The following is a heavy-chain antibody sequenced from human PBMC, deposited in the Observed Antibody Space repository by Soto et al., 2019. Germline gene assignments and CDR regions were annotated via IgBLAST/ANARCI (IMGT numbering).Heavy chain of an antibody. CDR3: ARLLNLDRAYGMDV. CDR1: GGSISSYS. D-gene: IGHD3-10*01. Sequence: PSETLSLTCTVSGGSISSYSWSWIRRPPGKGLEWIGCIYYSGSTNYNPSLKSRVTISVDTSKSQFSLKLSSVTAADTAVYYCARLLNLDRAYGMDVWGQGTTVTVSS. J-gene: IGHJ6*02. CDR2: IYYSGST. V-gene: IGHV4-59*01.